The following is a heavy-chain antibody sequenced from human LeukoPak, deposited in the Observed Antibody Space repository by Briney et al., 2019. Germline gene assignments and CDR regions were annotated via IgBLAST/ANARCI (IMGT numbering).Heavy chain of an antibody. J-gene: IGHJ3*02. V-gene: IGHV1-2*02. CDR1: GYTFTVYY. Sequence: GASVTVSFKASGYTFTVYYMHWVRQAPGQGLEGVGWINPNSGGTNYAQKFQGRVTMTRATSISTAYMELSSRRCEETAVYYCEXXAGXQQLYYLDAFDIWGQGTMVTVSS. CDR2: INPNSGGT. CDR3: EXXAGXQQLYYLDAFDI. D-gene: IGHD6-13*01.